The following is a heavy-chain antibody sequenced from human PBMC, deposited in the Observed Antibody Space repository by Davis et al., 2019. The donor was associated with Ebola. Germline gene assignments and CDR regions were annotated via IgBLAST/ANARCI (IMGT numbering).Heavy chain of an antibody. D-gene: IGHD3-22*01. CDR3: ARDLRYDSSGYDYYFYMDV. J-gene: IGHJ6*03. Sequence: PSDTLSPTCTVSGGSISPGGSYWTWIRQHPGKGLEWIGYIYYSGSTYYKPSLKSRVTISLDTSKNQFSLNLYSVTAADTAVYYCARDLRYDSSGYDYYFYMDVWGKGTTVTVSS. V-gene: IGHV4-31*03. CDR2: IYYSGST. CDR1: GGSISPGGSY.